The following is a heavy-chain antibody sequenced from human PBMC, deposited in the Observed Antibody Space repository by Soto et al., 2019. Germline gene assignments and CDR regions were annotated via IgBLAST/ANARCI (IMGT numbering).Heavy chain of an antibody. J-gene: IGHJ6*02. CDR2: INPNSGGT. CDR1: VYSFTRYY. D-gene: IGHD2-21*02. Sequence: XSVKVSCKASVYSFTRYYMHWVRQAPGQGLEWMGWINPNSGGTNYAQKFQGWVTMTRDTSISTAYMELSRLRSDDTAVYYCARAKGGGDDYYYYGMDVWGQGTTATVSS. CDR3: ARAKGGGDDYYYYGMDV. V-gene: IGHV1-2*04.